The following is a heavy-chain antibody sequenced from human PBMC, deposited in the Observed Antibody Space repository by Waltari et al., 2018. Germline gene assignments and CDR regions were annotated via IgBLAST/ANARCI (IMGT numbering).Heavy chain of an antibody. J-gene: IGHJ4*02. CDR2: INLNTGNP. CDR3: ARHEPAAGEVLDY. CDR1: GYTFTGHY. D-gene: IGHD6-13*01. V-gene: IGHV1-2*06. Sequence: QVHLVQSGAEVKTPGPSVTASCKALGYTFTGHYMHWVRQAPGQGLEWMGRINLNTGNPHYEQKFQGRVTMTRDTSISTAYMDLSRLGSDDTAVYYCARHEPAAGEVLDYWGQGTLVTVSS.